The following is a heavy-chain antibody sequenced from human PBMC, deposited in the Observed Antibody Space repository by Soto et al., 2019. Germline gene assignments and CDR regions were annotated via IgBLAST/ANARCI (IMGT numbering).Heavy chain of an antibody. V-gene: IGHV3-23*01. CDR2: FSGCGGGT. J-gene: IGHJ4*02. CDR1: GFIFSSYA. Sequence: GGSLRLSCAASGFIFSSYAMSWVRQAPGKGLEWVSTFSGCGGGTYYADSVKGRFTISKDNSKNTLYLQMNSLRAEDTAVYYCAKVRGSAWNLFDYWGQGTLVTVSS. CDR3: AKVRGSAWNLFDY. D-gene: IGHD6-19*01.